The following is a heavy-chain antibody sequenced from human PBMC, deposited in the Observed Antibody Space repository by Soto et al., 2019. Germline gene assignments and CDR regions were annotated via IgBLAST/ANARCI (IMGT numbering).Heavy chain of an antibody. CDR2: IYYSGST. Sequence: QVQLQESGPGLVKPSQTLSLTCTVSGGSISSGDYYWSWICQPPGKGLEWIGYIYYSGSTYYNPSLKCRVTISVDTSKNQFALKLSSVTAAYTAVYYCARVRPAYFDLWGRGTLVTVSS. V-gene: IGHV4-30-4*01. CDR1: GGSISSGDYY. J-gene: IGHJ2*01. D-gene: IGHD2-2*01. CDR3: ARVRPAYFDL.